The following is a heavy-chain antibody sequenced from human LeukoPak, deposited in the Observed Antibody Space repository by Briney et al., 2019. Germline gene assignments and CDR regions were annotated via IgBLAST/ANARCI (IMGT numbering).Heavy chain of an antibody. J-gene: IGHJ6*02. CDR1: GFTFSSYA. D-gene: IGHD3-10*01. CDR2: ISGSGGST. Sequence: GALGLSCAASGFTFSSYAMSWVRQAPGKGLEWVSTISGSGGSTYYADSVKGRFTISRDNSKNTLYMQMNSLRGEDTAVYYCGKIVSYGSGSYPYSYYRMDVWGQGTTVTVSS. CDR3: GKIVSYGSGSYPYSYYRMDV. V-gene: IGHV3-23*01.